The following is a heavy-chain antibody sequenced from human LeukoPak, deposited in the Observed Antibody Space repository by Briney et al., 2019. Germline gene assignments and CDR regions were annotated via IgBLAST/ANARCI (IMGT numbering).Heavy chain of an antibody. CDR1: GFTFDNYA. J-gene: IGHJ4*02. CDR2: ISWDGGCT. Sequence: PGGSLRLSCAASGFTFDNYAMHWVRQAPGKGLEWVSLISWDGGCTYYADSVKGRFTISRDNSKNSLYLQMNSLRAEDTYLYYCEKDIEPSSGWYVIVYWGQGTLVTVSS. D-gene: IGHD6-19*01. CDR3: EKDIEPSSGWYVIVY. V-gene: IGHV3-43D*03.